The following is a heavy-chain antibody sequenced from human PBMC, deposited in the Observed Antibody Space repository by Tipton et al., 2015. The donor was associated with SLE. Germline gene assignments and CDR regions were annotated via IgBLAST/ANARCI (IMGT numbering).Heavy chain of an antibody. J-gene: IGHJ6*03. CDR1: GGSVTSGGYF. V-gene: IGHV4-31*03. CDR2: MYYSGDT. CDR3: ARVPAFYYYYMDV. Sequence: TLSLTCTVSGGSVTSGGYFWSWIRQHPGKGLEWIGYMYYSGDTYYNPSLKSRVTISVDTSGRQLSLRLTAVTAADTAVYYCARVPAFYYYYMDVWGKGTTVTVSS. D-gene: IGHD2-2*01.